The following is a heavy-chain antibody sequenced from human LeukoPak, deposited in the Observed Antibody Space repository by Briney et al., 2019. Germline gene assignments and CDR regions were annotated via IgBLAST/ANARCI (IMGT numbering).Heavy chain of an antibody. J-gene: IGHJ3*02. CDR1: GGSISGYY. CDR2: IYYSGST. D-gene: IGHD3-10*01. Sequence: PSETLSLTCTVSGGSISGYYWSWIRQPPGKGLEWIGYIYYSGSTNYNASLKSRVTISVDTSRNQFSLKLSSVTAADTAVYYCARVWFAVPLAFDIWGQGTMVTVSS. V-gene: IGHV4-59*01. CDR3: ARVWFAVPLAFDI.